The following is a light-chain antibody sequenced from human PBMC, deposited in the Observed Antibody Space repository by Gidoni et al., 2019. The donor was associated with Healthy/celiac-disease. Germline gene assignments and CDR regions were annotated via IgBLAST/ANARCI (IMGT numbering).Light chain of an antibody. CDR1: QSVSSSY. Sequence: EIVLTQSPGTLSLSPGERDTLSCRASQSVSSSYLAWYQQKPGQAPRLLIYGASSRATGIPDRFSGSGSGTDFTLTLSRLEPEDFAVYYCQQYGSSPPYTFGQGTKLEIK. J-gene: IGKJ2*01. CDR3: QQYGSSPPYT. V-gene: IGKV3-20*01. CDR2: GAS.